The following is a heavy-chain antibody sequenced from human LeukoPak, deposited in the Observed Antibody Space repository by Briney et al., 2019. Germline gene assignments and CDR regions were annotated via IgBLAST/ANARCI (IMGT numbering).Heavy chain of an antibody. Sequence: GGSLRLSCAASGFTFSSYAMSWVRQAPGKGLEWVAIISYDGSNEYYADSVKGRFTISRDNSKNTLYLQMNSLRAADTAVYYCARAFSGQRGYNYGPDYFDYWGQGTLVTVSS. J-gene: IGHJ4*02. CDR2: ISYDGSNE. CDR1: GFTFSSYA. V-gene: IGHV3-30*04. CDR3: ARAFSGQRGYNYGPDYFDY. D-gene: IGHD5-18*01.